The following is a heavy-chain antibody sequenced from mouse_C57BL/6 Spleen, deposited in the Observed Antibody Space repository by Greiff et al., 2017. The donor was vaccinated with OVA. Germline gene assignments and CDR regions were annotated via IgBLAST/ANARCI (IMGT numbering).Heavy chain of an antibody. CDR3: ARGDYDYSWFAY. CDR1: GYAFSSSW. D-gene: IGHD2-4*01. Sequence: QVQLQQSGPELVKPGASVKISCKASGYAFSSSWMNWVKQRPGKGLEWIGRIYPGDGDTNYKGKFKGKATLTADKSSSTAYMQLSSLTSEDSAVYFCARGDYDYSWFAYWRQGTLVTVSA. V-gene: IGHV1-82*01. CDR2: IYPGDGDT. J-gene: IGHJ3*01.